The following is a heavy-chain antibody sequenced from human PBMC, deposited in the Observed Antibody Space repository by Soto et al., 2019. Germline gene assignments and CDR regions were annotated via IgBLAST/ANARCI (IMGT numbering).Heavy chain of an antibody. Sequence: GGSLRLSCAASGFSFSDCGMHWVRQAPGKGLEWVAVISYDGSNKYYADSVKGRFTISRDNSKNTLYPQMNTLRAEDTALYFCATWHLREHAYDIWGQGTMVTVSS. D-gene: IGHD5-12*01. CDR2: ISYDGSNK. CDR3: ATWHLREHAYDI. V-gene: IGHV3-30*03. J-gene: IGHJ3*02. CDR1: GFSFSDCG.